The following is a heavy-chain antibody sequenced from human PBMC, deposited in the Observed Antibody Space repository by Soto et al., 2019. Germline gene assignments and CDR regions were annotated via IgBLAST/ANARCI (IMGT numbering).Heavy chain of an antibody. CDR3: ARGVAARPNLMDV. D-gene: IGHD6-6*01. V-gene: IGHV3-21*01. CDR2: ISSSSSYI. Sequence: GGSLRLSCAASGFTFSSYSMNWVRQAPGKGLEWVSSISSSSSYIYYADSVKGRFTISRDNAKNSLYLQMNSLRAEDTAVYYCARGVAARPNLMDVWGQGTMVTVSS. J-gene: IGHJ6*02. CDR1: GFTFSSYS.